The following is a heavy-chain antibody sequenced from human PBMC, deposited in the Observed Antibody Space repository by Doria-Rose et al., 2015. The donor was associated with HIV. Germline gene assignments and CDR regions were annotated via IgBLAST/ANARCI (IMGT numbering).Heavy chain of an antibody. V-gene: IGHV2-26*01. CDR3: ARIKSSRWYHKYYFDF. CDR1: GVSLSSPGMG. Sequence: QVTLKESGPVLVKPTETLTLTCTVSGVSLSSPGMGVSWIRQPPGKALEWLASIFSDDERSYKASLKIRLTISRGTSKSQVVLTMTDTDPVDTATYYCARIKSSRWYHKYYFDFWGQGTLVIVSA. J-gene: IGHJ4*02. D-gene: IGHD6-13*01. CDR2: IFSDDER.